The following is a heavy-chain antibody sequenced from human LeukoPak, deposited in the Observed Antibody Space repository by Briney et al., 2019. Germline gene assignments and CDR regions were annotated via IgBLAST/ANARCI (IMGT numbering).Heavy chain of an antibody. D-gene: IGHD3-22*01. V-gene: IGHV3-30-3*01. J-gene: IGHJ4*02. CDR2: ISYDGSNK. CDR1: GVTFSSSN. CDR3: ARDIYDSSGYYFSFDY. Sequence: GGSLRLSCAASGVTFSSSNMHWVRQAPGKGLEWVAVISYDGSNKYYADSVKGRFTISRDNSKNTPYLQMNSLRAEDTAVYYCARDIYDSSGYYFSFDYWGQGTLVTVSS.